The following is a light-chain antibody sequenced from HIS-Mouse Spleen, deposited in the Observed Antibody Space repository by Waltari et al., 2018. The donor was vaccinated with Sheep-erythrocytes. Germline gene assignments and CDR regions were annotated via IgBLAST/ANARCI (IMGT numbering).Light chain of an antibody. Sequence: DIQMTQSPSSLSASVGDRVIITCQASQDISNYLNRYQQKPGKDPKLLIYDAANLETGVPSRFSGSGSGTDFTFTISSLQPEDIATYYCQQYDNLPLTFGGGTKVEIK. CDR3: QQYDNLPLT. CDR1: QDISNY. V-gene: IGKV1-33*01. CDR2: DAA. J-gene: IGKJ4*01.